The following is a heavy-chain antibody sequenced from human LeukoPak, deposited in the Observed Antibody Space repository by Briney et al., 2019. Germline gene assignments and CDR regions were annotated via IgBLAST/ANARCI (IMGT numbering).Heavy chain of an antibody. D-gene: IGHD3-3*01. CDR2: ISGSGGSK. CDR3: AKDPEALYYDFWSGYYGILGQPFDY. V-gene: IGHV3-23*01. J-gene: IGHJ4*02. Sequence: GGSLRLSCAASGFTFSSYAMSWVRQAPGKGLEWVSAISGSGGSKYYADSVKGRFTISRDNSKDTLYLQMNSLRAEDTAVYYCAKDPEALYYDFWSGYYGILGQPFDYWGKGTLVTVSS. CDR1: GFTFSSYA.